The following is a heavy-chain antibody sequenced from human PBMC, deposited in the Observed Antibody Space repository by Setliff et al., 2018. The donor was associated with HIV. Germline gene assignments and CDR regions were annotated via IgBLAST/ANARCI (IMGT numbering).Heavy chain of an antibody. D-gene: IGHD3-16*01. CDR3: ATWGGNYYDY. V-gene: IGHV3-74*01. CDR1: GFTFSYYW. J-gene: IGHJ4*02. CDR2: IINAENSA. Sequence: PGGSLRLSCAASGFTFSYYWMHWVRQAPGKGLVWVSRIINAENSAIYADSVKGRFTISRDNAKNTLYLQMNSLRAEDTGVYYCATWGGNYYDYWGQGALVTVSS.